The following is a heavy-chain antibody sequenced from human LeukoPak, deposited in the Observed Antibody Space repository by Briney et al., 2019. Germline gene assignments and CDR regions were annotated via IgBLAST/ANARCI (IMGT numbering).Heavy chain of an antibody. CDR1: GGSFSGYY. CDR3: ARHSAQYCSSTSCYFHYYYYMDV. Sequence: SETLSLTCAVYGGSFSGYYWSWIRQPPGKGLEWIGEINHSGSTNYNPSLKSRVTISVDTSKNQFSLKLSSVTAADTAVYYCARHSAQYCSSTSCYFHYYYYMDVRGKGTTVTVSS. CDR2: INHSGST. V-gene: IGHV4-34*01. D-gene: IGHD2-2*01. J-gene: IGHJ6*03.